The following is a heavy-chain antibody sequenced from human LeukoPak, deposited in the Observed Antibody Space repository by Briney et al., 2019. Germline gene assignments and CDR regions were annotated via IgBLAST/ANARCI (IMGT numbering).Heavy chain of an antibody. CDR1: GFTFSSYA. CDR3: VRAHHPGGWFDP. D-gene: IGHD3-10*01. J-gene: IGHJ5*02. V-gene: IGHV3-23*01. Sequence: GGSLRLSCAASGFTFSSYAMSWVRQAPGKGLEWVSAISGSGGSTYYADSVRGRFTISRDNSKNTLYLQMNGLTAEDTAVHYCVRAHHPGGWFDPWGQGTLVTVSS. CDR2: ISGSGGST.